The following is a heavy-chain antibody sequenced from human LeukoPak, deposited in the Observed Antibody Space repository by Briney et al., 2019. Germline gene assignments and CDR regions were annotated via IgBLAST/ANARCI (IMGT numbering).Heavy chain of an antibody. Sequence: HAGGSLRLSCAASGFTFSSYAMSWVRQAPGKGLEWVSAISGGGGSTYYADSVKGRFTITRDNSKNTLYLQMNSLRAEDTAVYYCAKTARRSSSWYYYFDYWGQGTLVTVSS. CDR2: ISGGGGST. CDR1: GFTFSSYA. J-gene: IGHJ4*02. V-gene: IGHV3-23*01. D-gene: IGHD6-13*01. CDR3: AKTARRSSSWYYYFDY.